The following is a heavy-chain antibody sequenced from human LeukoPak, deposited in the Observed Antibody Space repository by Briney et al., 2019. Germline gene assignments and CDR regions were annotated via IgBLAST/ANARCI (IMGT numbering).Heavy chain of an antibody. CDR3: ARDRSGSYYGHDAFDI. V-gene: IGHV4-38-2*02. CDR1: GGSFSGYY. J-gene: IGHJ3*02. CDR2: IYHSGST. D-gene: IGHD1-26*01. Sequence: SETLSLTCAVYGGSFSGYYWGWIRQPPGKGLEWIGSIYHSGSTYYNPSLKSRVTISVDTSKNQFSLKLSSVTAADTAVYYCARDRSGSYYGHDAFDIWGQGTTVTVSS.